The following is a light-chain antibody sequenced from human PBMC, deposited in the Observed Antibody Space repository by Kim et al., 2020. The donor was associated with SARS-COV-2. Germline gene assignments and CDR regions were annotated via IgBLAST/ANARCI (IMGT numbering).Light chain of an antibody. Sequence: ASLGDRVTITCRASQSISSWLAWYQQKPGTAPKLLIYKASSLESGVPSRFSGSGSGTEFTLTISSLQPDDFATYYCQQYNSYSQYSFGQGTKLEIK. V-gene: IGKV1-5*03. CDR3: QQYNSYSQYS. J-gene: IGKJ2*03. CDR1: QSISSW. CDR2: KAS.